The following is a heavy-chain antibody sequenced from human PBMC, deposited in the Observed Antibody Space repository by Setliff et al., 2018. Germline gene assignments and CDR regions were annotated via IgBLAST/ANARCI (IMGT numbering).Heavy chain of an antibody. CDR1: GYTFINYG. D-gene: IGHD3-3*01. J-gene: IGHJ4*02. Sequence: GASVKVSCKTSGYTFINYGLSWMRQAPGQGLEWMGWISGYNGNTDYAQNFQGRVTMTTDTSTSTAYMELRSLRSDDTAVYYCARVPRLEWLLPTFDSWGQGTLVTVSS. CDR2: ISGYNGNT. V-gene: IGHV1-18*01. CDR3: ARVPRLEWLLPTFDS.